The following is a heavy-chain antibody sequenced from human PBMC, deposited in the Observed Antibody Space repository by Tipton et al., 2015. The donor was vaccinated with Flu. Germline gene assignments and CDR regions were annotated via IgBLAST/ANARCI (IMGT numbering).Heavy chain of an antibody. J-gene: IGHJ4*02. CDR3: AREGTLSGRGLDY. Sequence: TLSLTCTVSGGSISNYYWSWIRQPAGKGLEWIGRIHTSGNSNYSPSLKSRVTMSVDTSKNQFSLNLTSVTAADAAVYYCAREGTLSGRGLDYWGQGTLVTVSP. V-gene: IGHV4-4*07. CDR2: IHTSGNS. CDR1: GGSISNYY. D-gene: IGHD3-10*01.